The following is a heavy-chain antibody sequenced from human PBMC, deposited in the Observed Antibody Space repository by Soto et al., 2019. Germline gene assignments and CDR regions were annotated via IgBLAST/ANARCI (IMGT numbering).Heavy chain of an antibody. CDR1: GFTCSSYW. Sequence: EVQLVESGGGLVQPGGSLRLSCAASGFTCSSYWIHWVRQAPGKGLVCVSRINSDGSSTSYADAVKSRFTISRDNAKNTLYLQMNSLRAEDTAVYYCARDLVVVTAIGGMDVWGQGTTVTVSS. CDR3: ARDLVVVTAIGGMDV. V-gene: IGHV3-74*01. J-gene: IGHJ6*02. D-gene: IGHD2-21*02. CDR2: INSDGSST.